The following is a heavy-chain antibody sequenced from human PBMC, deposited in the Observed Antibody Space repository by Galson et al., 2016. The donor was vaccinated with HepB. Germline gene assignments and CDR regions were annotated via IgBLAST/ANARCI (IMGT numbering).Heavy chain of an antibody. CDR1: GGSFNAYY. CDR2: INHSGDT. CDR3: AGVVVAATNWCDP. Sequence: SETLSLTCGVDGGSFNAYYWSWIRQPPGKGLEWIGEINHSGDTKYNPSLKSRVTLSVDTSKNQFSLELTSMTAADTAVYYCAGVVVAATNWCDPWGQGTLVTVSS. V-gene: IGHV4-34*01. D-gene: IGHD2-15*01. J-gene: IGHJ5*02.